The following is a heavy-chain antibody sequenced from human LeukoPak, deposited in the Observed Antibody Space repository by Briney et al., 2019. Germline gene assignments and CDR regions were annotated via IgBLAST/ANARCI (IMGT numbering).Heavy chain of an antibody. D-gene: IGHD5-24*01. V-gene: IGHV3-9*01. J-gene: IGHJ4*02. CDR2: INWSSGSI. Sequence: GGSLRLSCAASGFTFSSYAMSWVRQAPGKGLEWVPGINWSSGSIGYADSVKGRFTISRDNAKNSLYLQMNSLRAEDTAVYYCARNSRDGYNDFDYWGQGTLVTVSS. CDR1: GFTFSSYA. CDR3: ARNSRDGYNDFDY.